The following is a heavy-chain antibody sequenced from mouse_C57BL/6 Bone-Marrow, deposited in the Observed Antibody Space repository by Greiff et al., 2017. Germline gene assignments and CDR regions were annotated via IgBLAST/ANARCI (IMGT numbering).Heavy chain of an antibody. V-gene: IGHV1-59*01. D-gene: IGHD1-1*01. CDR1: GYTFTSYW. J-gene: IGHJ2*01. CDR2: IDPSDSYT. CDR3: ARSYYYGSSWIY. Sequence: LQQPGAELVRPGTSVKLSCKASGYTFTSYWMHWVKQRPGQGLEWIGVIDPSDSYTNYNQKFKGKATLTVDTSSSTAYMQLSSLTSEDSAVYYCARSYYYGSSWIYWGQGTTLTVSS.